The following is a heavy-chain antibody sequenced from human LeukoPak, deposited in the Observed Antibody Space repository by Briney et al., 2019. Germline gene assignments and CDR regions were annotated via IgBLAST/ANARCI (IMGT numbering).Heavy chain of an antibody. CDR2: ITPFNGNT. D-gene: IGHD3-3*01. CDR1: GYTFTYRY. J-gene: IGHJ6*03. CDR3: ARDTSYDSGTYYMDV. V-gene: IGHV1-45*02. Sequence: SVKVSCKASGYTFTYRYPHWVRQAPGQALEWMGWITPFNGNTNYAQKFQGRVTITADESTSTAYMELSSLRSEDTAVYYCARDTSYDSGTYYMDVWGKGTTVTVSS.